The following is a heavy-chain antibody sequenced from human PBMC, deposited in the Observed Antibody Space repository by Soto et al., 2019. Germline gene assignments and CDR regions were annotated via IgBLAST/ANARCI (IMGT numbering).Heavy chain of an antibody. V-gene: IGHV4-59*01. CDR3: ACSGIAAAGGNLGWFDP. CDR1: GGSISSYY. CDR2: IYYSGST. Sequence: QVQLQESGPGLVKPSETLSLTCTVSGGSISSYYWSWIRQPPGKGLEWIGYIYYSGSTNYNPSLKSRVTISVDTSKNQFSLKLSSVTAADTAVYYCACSGIAAAGGNLGWFDPWGQGTLVTVSS. J-gene: IGHJ5*02. D-gene: IGHD6-13*01.